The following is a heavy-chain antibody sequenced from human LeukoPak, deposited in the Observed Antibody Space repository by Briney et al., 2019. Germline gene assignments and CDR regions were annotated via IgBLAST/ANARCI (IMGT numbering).Heavy chain of an antibody. Sequence: GGSLGLSCAASGFTFSNYAMSWFRQPQGKGLEWVSTISNSGDATYYADSVKGRFTISRDNSKNTLYLQMNSLRAEDTAVYYCAKAPPYKKYFDYWGQGTLVTVSS. CDR3: AKAPPYKKYFDY. CDR2: ISNSGDAT. CDR1: GFTFSNYA. V-gene: IGHV3-23*01. J-gene: IGHJ4*02. D-gene: IGHD1-1*01.